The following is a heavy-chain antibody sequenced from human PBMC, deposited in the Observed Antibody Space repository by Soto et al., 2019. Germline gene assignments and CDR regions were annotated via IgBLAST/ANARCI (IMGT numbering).Heavy chain of an antibody. V-gene: IGHV1-18*01. Sequence: ASVKVSCKASGYTFTSYGISWVRQAPGQGLEWMGWISAYNGNTNYAQKLQGRVTMTTDTSTSTAYMELRSLRSDDTAVYYCASRHVGYCIITSCYARQDRLALCGQGSLVTVSS. CDR2: ISAYNGNT. CDR3: ASRHVGYCIITSCYARQDRLAL. D-gene: IGHD2-2*01. J-gene: IGHJ1*01. CDR1: GYTFTSYG.